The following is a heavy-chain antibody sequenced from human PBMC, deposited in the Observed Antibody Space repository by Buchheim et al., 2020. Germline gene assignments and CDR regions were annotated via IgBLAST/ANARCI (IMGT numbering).Heavy chain of an antibody. CDR1: GFNFNVFW. Sequence: EVQLVESGGGLVKPGGSLRLSCAASGFNFNVFWMSWVRQAPGKGLEWVGHIKSKSHGETTYYAAPVKGRFTISRDDSENMVYLQRNSLKTDDTAVYYCTTYQTPDALLAYFEAWGQGTL. CDR3: TTYQTPDALLAYFEA. CDR2: IKSKSHGETT. V-gene: IGHV3-15*01. D-gene: IGHD2-8*01. J-gene: IGHJ4*02.